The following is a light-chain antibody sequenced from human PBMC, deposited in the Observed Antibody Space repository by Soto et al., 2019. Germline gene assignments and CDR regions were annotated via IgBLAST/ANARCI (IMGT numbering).Light chain of an antibody. CDR1: ITDIGAYNY. CDR3: SSYSTTSSPHVL. Sequence: QSALTQPASVSGSPGQSITISCTGTITDIGAYNYVSWYQQHPGKAPKLLIYEVTYRPSGVSTRFSASKSGSTASLTISGIQAEDEADYYCSSYSTTSSPHVLFGGGTKVTVL. J-gene: IGLJ2*01. CDR2: EVT. V-gene: IGLV2-14*01.